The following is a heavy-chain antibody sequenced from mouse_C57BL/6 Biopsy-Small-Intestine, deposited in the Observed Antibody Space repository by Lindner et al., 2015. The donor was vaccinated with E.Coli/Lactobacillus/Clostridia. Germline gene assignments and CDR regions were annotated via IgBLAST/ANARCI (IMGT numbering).Heavy chain of an antibody. V-gene: IGHV14-2*02. CDR2: T. Sequence: TNYAQKVQGRVTMTTDTSTSTAYMELRSLRSDDTAVYYCARDSSSWYYYFYGMDVWGQGTTVTVSP. J-gene: IGHJ1*01. CDR3: ARDSSSWYYYFYGMDV. D-gene: IGHD1-1*01.